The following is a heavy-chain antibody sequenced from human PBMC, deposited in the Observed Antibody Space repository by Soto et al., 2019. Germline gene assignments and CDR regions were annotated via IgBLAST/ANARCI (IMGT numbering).Heavy chain of an antibody. CDR3: VGGHYFGDY. CDR1: GFTFNYYG. J-gene: IGHJ4*02. CDR2: ISHDGNNN. D-gene: IGHD3-10*01. Sequence: GSLRLSCAASGFTFNYYGRHRVRQAPGKGLQWVAVISHDGNNNYYLDSVKGRFTISRDNSKNTLYLQMNSLRAEDTAVYYCVGGHYFGDYWGQGTLVTVSS. V-gene: IGHV3-30*03.